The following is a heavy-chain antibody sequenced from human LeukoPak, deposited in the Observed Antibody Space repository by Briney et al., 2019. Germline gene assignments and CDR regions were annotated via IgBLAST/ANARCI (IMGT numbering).Heavy chain of an antibody. D-gene: IGHD6-13*01. CDR1: GGSFSGYY. V-gene: IGHV4-34*01. Sequence: PSETLSLTCAVYGGSFSGYYWSWIRQPPGKGLEWIGEINHSGSTNYNPSLKSRVTISVDTSKNQFSLKLSSVTAADTAVYYCARGWGEDGSSWYPRTDWYFDLWGRGTLVTVSS. CDR3: ARGWGEDGSSWYPRTDWYFDL. CDR2: INHSGST. J-gene: IGHJ2*01.